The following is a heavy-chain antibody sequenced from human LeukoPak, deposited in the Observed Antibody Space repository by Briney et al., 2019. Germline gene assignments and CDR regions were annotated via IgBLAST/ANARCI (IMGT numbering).Heavy chain of an antibody. CDR2: INKNGGDQ. CDR1: GFTFSTYW. CDR3: TTYYDSGPSKD. J-gene: IGHJ4*02. V-gene: IGHV3-7*05. D-gene: IGHD3-22*01. Sequence: GGSLRLSCAASGFTFSTYWMTWVRQAPGKGLEWVANINKNGGDQYYGDSVKGRFTISGDNTKNSLYLQMNSLRAEDTAMYYCTTYYDSGPSKDWGQGTLVTVSS.